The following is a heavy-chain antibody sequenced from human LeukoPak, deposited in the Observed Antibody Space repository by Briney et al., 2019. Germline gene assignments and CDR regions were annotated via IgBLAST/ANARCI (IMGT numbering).Heavy chain of an antibody. D-gene: IGHD3-22*01. J-gene: IGHJ1*01. CDR1: GYSFTSYW. CDR2: IYPGDSET. V-gene: IGHV5-51*01. CDR3: ARHSYYYDNSGYYSSAEYFQL. Sequence: GASLKISCKGPGYSFTSYWIGWVRQLPGKGLEWMGIIYPGDSETRYSPSFQGQVTISADKSNDTAYLRWSSLKASDTAMYYCARHSYYYDNSGYYSSAEYFQLWGQGTLVAVSS.